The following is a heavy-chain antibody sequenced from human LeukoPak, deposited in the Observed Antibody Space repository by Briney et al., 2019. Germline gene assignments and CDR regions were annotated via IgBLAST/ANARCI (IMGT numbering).Heavy chain of an antibody. D-gene: IGHD4-17*01. CDR2: IYYSGST. J-gene: IGHJ4*02. CDR3: ARSSSLVTTMDY. Sequence: PSETLSLTCTVSGGPISSYYWSWIRQPPGKGLEWIGYIYYSGSTNYNPSLKSRVTISVDTSKNQFSLKLSSVTAADTAVYYCARSSSLVTTMDYWGQGTLVTVSS. CDR1: GGPISSYY. V-gene: IGHV4-59*08.